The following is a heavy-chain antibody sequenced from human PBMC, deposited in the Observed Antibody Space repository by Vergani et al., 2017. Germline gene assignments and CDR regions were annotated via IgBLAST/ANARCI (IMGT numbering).Heavy chain of an antibody. CDR3: ARGMEKQWLVLRRAYYYYYGMDV. CDR1: GYTFTSYD. Sequence: QVQLVQSGAEVKKPGASVKVSCKASGYTFTSYDINWVRQATGQGLEWMGWMNPNSGNTGYAQKFQGRVTMTRNPSISTAYMELSSLRSEDTAVYYWARGMEKQWLVLRRAYYYYYGMDVWGQGTTVTVSS. V-gene: IGHV1-8*01. D-gene: IGHD6-19*01. CDR2: MNPNSGNT. J-gene: IGHJ6*02.